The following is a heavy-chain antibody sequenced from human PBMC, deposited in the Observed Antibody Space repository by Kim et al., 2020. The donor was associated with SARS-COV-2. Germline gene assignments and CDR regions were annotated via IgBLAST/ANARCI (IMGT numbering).Heavy chain of an antibody. CDR2: IKSYGSSI. Sequence: GGSLRLSCAASGFTFSSYWMHWVRQAPGTGLVWFSNIKSYGSSIYYAYSVKGRFTISRDNAKNTLYLRMNSLRAEDTAVYYCAKDGGGSLDYWGQGTMVTVSS. CDR1: GFTFSSYW. CDR3: AKDGGGSLDY. J-gene: IGHJ4*02. D-gene: IGHD1-26*01. V-gene: IGHV3-74*01.